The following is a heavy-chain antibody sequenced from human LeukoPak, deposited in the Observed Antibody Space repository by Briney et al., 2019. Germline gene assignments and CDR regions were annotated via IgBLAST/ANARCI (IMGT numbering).Heavy chain of an antibody. D-gene: IGHD6-6*01. CDR2: IKTDGSTI. Sequence: PGGSLRLSCAASGFIFSNYWMHWVRQAPGKGLVWVSRIKTDGSTITYADSVKGRFTISRDNAMNTLYLQMNSLGAEDTAVYYCAVEYSSSSGVVSDAFDIWGQGTMVTVSS. CDR1: GFIFSNYW. CDR3: AVEYSSSSGVVSDAFDI. V-gene: IGHV3-74*01. J-gene: IGHJ3*02.